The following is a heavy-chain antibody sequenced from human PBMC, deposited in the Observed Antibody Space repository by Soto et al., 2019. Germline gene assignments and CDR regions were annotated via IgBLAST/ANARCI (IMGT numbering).Heavy chain of an antibody. Sequence: PWGSLRLSCAASGFIFSSYWMHWVRQVPGKGPVWVARINSDGRNTKYTDSVKGRFTISRDNAKNTLYLQMNSLRAEDTAVYYCARDFMARGRDSNWFDPRGQATVVTVSS. CDR1: GFIFSSYW. CDR2: INSDGRNT. CDR3: ARDFMARGRDSNWFDP. V-gene: IGHV3-74*03. D-gene: IGHD3-10*01. J-gene: IGHJ5*02.